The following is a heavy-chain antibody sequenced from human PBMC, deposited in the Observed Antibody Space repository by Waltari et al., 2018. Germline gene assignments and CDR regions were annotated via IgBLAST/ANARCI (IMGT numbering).Heavy chain of an antibody. D-gene: IGHD3-9*01. Sequence: QVQLVQSGAEVKKPGSSVKVSCKASGGTFSSYTISWVRQAPGLGLEWMGRIIPILGIANYAQKFQGRVTITADKSTSTAYMELSSLRSEDTAVYYCARVRSGYDITNWFDPWGQGTLVTVSS. J-gene: IGHJ5*02. V-gene: IGHV1-69*02. CDR1: GGTFSSYT. CDR3: ARVRSGYDITNWFDP. CDR2: IIPILGIA.